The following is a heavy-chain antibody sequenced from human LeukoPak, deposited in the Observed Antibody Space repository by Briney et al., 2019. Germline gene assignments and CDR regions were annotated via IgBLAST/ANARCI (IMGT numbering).Heavy chain of an antibody. CDR3: TTDQGYYDSSGYYFGSDWFDP. D-gene: IGHD3-22*01. V-gene: IGHV3-15*01. CDR1: GFTFSNAW. Sequence: AGGSLRLSCAASGFTFSNAWMSWVRQAPGKGLEWVGRIKSKTDGGTTDHAAPVKGRFTISRDDSKNTLYLQMNSLKTEDTAVYYCTTDQGYYDSSGYYFGSDWFDPWGQGTLVTGSS. J-gene: IGHJ5*02. CDR2: IKSKTDGGTT.